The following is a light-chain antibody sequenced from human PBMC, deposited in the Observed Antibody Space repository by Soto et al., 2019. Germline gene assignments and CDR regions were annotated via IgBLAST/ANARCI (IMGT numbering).Light chain of an antibody. CDR2: EGS. CDR3: CSYAGSSTPYV. J-gene: IGLJ1*01. Sequence: QSSLAQPASVSGSTGHSITISCTGTSSDVGSYNLVSWYQQHPGKAPRLMIYEGSKRPSGVSNRFSGSKSGNTASLTISGLQAEDEADYYCCSYAGSSTPYVFGTGTKVTVL. CDR1: SSDVGSYNL. V-gene: IGLV2-23*01.